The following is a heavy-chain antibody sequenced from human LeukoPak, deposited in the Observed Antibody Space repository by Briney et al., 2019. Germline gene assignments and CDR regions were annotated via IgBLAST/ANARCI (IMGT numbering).Heavy chain of an antibody. CDR1: GGTFSSYA. CDR3: AREGTRGSSSWYGAYNWFDP. CDR2: IIPIFGTA. V-gene: IGHV1-69*05. D-gene: IGHD6-13*01. Sequence: SVKVSCKASGGTFSSYAIGWVRQAPGQGLEWMGGIIPIFGTANYAQKFQGRVTITTDESTSTAYMELSSLRSEDTAVYYCAREGTRGSSSWYGAYNWFDPWGQGTLVTVSS. J-gene: IGHJ5*02.